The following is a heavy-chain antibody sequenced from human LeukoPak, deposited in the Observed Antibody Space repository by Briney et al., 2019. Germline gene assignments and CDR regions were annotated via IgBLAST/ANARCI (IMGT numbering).Heavy chain of an antibody. J-gene: IGHJ4*02. CDR3: AKDRFYCSGGSCPPGDYFDY. CDR2: ISGSGGST. V-gene: IGHV3-23*01. D-gene: IGHD2-15*01. Sequence: GGTLRLSCAASGFTFSSYGMSWVRQAPGKGLEWVSAISGSGGSTYYADSVKGRFTISRDNSKNTLYLQMNSLRAEDTAVYYCAKDRFYCSGGSCPPGDYFDYWGQGTLVTVSS. CDR1: GFTFSSYG.